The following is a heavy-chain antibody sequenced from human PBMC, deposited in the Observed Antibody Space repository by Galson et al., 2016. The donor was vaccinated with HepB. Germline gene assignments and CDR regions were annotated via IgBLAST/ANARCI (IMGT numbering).Heavy chain of an antibody. V-gene: IGHV4-4*02. J-gene: IGHJ4*02. CDR1: GDSTITNTV. CDR3: ARRSAAGLFDS. D-gene: IGHD6-19*01. CDR2: IYDGWNT. Sequence: SETLSLTCAVSGDSTITNTVWSWVRQSPGKGLEWLGEIYDGWNTNYNPSLTGRVTIYVDNYKNEFSLNLNSVTAADTAVYYCARRSAAGLFDSWGQGTLVTVSS.